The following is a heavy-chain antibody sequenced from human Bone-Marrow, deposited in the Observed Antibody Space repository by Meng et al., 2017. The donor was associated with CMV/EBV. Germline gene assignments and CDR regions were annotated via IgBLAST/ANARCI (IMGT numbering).Heavy chain of an antibody. D-gene: IGHD3-3*01. J-gene: IGHJ6*02. CDR1: GFTFSSYW. Sequence: GGSLRLSCAASGFTFSSYWMSWVRQAPGKGLEWVANIKQDGSEKYYVDSVKGRFTISRDNAKNSLYLQMNSLRAEDTAVYYCARVGLDFWSGYYSYYYGMDVWGQGTTVTVSS. CDR3: ARVGLDFWSGYYSYYYGMDV. CDR2: IKQDGSEK. V-gene: IGHV3-7*01.